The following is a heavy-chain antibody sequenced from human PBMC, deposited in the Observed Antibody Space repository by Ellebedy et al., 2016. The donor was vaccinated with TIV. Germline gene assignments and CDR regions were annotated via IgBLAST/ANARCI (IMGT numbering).Heavy chain of an antibody. J-gene: IGHJ4*02. D-gene: IGHD4-17*01. Sequence: GESLKISCAASGFTFITYWMHWVRQAPGKGLVWVSRLNSDGSSTTYADSVKGRFTISRDNAKNTLYLQMNSLRAEDTAVYYCATWGMTTVTYLDFDYWGQGTLVTVSS. CDR2: LNSDGSST. V-gene: IGHV3-74*01. CDR1: GFTFITYW. CDR3: ATWGMTTVTYLDFDY.